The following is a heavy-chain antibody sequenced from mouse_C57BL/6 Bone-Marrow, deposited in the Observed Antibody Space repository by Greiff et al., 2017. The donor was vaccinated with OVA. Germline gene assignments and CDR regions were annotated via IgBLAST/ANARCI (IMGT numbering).Heavy chain of an antibody. V-gene: IGHV1-9*01. CDR2: ILPGSGST. CDR1: GYTFTGYW. CDR3: APWGYYYGSSYWYFDV. D-gene: IGHD1-1*01. J-gene: IGHJ1*03. Sequence: QVQLQQSGAELMKPGASVKLSCKATGYTFTGYWIEWVKQRPGHGLEWIGEILPGSGSTNYNEKFKGKATFTADTSSNTAYMQRSSLTTEDSAIYYCAPWGYYYGSSYWYFDVWGTGTTVTVSS.